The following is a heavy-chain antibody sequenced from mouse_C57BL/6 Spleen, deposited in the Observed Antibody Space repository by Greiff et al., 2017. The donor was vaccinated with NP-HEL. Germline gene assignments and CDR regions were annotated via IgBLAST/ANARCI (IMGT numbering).Heavy chain of an antibody. D-gene: IGHD2-2*01. CDR2: IDPEDGET. CDR1: GFNIKDYY. CDR3: ARERYYGDDAMDD. V-gene: IGHV14-2*01. Sequence: VQLQESGAELVKPGASVKLSCTASGFNIKDYYMHWVKQRPEQGLEWLGRIDPEDGETKYARKFQGKATITADTSSSTAYLQLSSLTSEDTAVYYCARERYYGDDAMDDWGQGTSVTVSS. J-gene: IGHJ4*01.